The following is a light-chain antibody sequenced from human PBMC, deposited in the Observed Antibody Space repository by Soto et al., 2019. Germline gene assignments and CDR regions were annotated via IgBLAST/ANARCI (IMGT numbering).Light chain of an antibody. J-gene: IGKJ5*01. CDR2: DTS. CDR3: QQRYNWPPIT. CDR1: QSVSSN. Sequence: EILLTQSPATLSLSPGERATLSCRASQSVSSNLAWYQQKPGQAPRLLIYDTSNRATGVPARFSGSGSGTDFTLPISSLEPEDFAVSYCQQRYNWPPITFGQGTRLEIK. V-gene: IGKV3-11*01.